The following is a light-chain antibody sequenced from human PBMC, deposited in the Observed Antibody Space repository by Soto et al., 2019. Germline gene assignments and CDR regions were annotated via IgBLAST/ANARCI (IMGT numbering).Light chain of an antibody. CDR1: NSDVGGYNY. CDR2: EVT. J-gene: IGLJ3*02. Sequence: QSALTQPPSASGSPGQSVTISCTGTNSDVGGYNYVSWYQQHPGKAPKLMIYEVTKRPSGVPDRFSGSKSGNTASLTVSGLLAEDEADYYCSSHAGIINVVFGGGTKVTVL. V-gene: IGLV2-8*01. CDR3: SSHAGIINVV.